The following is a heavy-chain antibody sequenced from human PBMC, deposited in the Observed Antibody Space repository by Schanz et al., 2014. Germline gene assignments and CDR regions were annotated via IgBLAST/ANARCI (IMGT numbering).Heavy chain of an antibody. J-gene: IGHJ5*01. Sequence: EVQLEVSGGGLVQPGGSLRLSCEASGFNVGNNYMSWVRQPPGKGLECISIIYSRGGTFHADSVKGRFTISRDKSKNTLYLEMNSLRAEDTALYYCARDRDAGGYDSWGQGTLVTVSS. CDR3: ARDRDAGGYDS. CDR2: IYSRGGT. CDR1: GFNVGNNY. D-gene: IGHD2-8*02. V-gene: IGHV3-66*01.